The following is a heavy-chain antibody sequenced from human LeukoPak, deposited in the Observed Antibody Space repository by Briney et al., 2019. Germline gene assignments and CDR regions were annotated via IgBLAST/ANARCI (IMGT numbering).Heavy chain of an antibody. CDR1: GFTFSSYS. CDR3: AREGHDPLYYYYYYGMDV. J-gene: IGHJ6*02. V-gene: IGHV3-48*02. D-gene: IGHD3-3*01. Sequence: GGSLRLSCAASGFTFSSYSMNWVRQAPGKGLEWVSYISSSSSTIYYADSVKGRFTISRDNAKNSLYLQMNSLRDEDTAVYYCAREGHDPLYYYYYYGMDVWGQGTTVTVSS. CDR2: ISSSSSTI.